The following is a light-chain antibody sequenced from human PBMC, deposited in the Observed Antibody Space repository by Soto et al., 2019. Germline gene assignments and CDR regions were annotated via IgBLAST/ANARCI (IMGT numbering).Light chain of an antibody. CDR3: SSYTSSSTVV. CDR1: SSNIGSNT. CDR2: SNN. J-gene: IGLJ2*01. V-gene: IGLV1-44*01. Sequence: QSVLTQPPSASGTPGQRVTISCSGSSSNIGSNTVNWYQQLPGTAPKLLIYSNNQRPSGVPDRFSGSKSGTTASLTICGLQAEDEADYYCSSYTSSSTVVFGGGTKVTVL.